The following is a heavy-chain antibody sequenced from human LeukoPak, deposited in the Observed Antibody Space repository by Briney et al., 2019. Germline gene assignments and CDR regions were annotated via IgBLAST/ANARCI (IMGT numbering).Heavy chain of an antibody. D-gene: IGHD5-12*01. CDR1: GGSISSSSYY. J-gene: IGHJ4*02. CDR3: ARQSSGVDY. CDR2: IYYSGST. Sequence: SETLSLTCTVSGGSISSSSYYWGWIRQPPGKGLEWIGSIYYSGSTNYNPSLKSRVTISVDTSKNQFSLKLSSVTAADTAVYYCARQSSGVDYWGQGTLVTVSS. V-gene: IGHV4-39*01.